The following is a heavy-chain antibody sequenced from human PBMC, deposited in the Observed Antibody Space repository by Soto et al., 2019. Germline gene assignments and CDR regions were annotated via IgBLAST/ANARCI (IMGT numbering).Heavy chain of an antibody. CDR2: IYPGDSDT. CDR3: AREFTPGYDFRLVSDY. V-gene: IGHV5-51*01. Sequence: GESLKISCKGSGYSFTSYWIGWVRQMPGKGLEWMGIIYPGDSDTRYSPSFQGQVTISADKSISTAYLQWSSLKASDTAMYYCAREFTPGYDFRLVSDYWGQGTLVTGSS. CDR1: GYSFTSYW. D-gene: IGHD5-12*01. J-gene: IGHJ4*02.